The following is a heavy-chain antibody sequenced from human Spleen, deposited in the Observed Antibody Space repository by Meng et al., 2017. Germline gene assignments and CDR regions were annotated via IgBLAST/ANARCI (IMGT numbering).Heavy chain of an antibody. CDR1: GYTFTGYY. Sequence: ASVKVSCKASGYTFTGYYMHWVRRAPGQGLEWMGRIKPKSGDTHYAQKFQARGTMTGVTSISTAYMELIRLRTDDTAVYYCAIESPHDQHFNDYFDYWGQGTLVTVSS. D-gene: IGHD3-16*01. V-gene: IGHV1-2*06. CDR3: AIESPHDQHFNDYFDY. CDR2: IKPKSGDT. J-gene: IGHJ4*02.